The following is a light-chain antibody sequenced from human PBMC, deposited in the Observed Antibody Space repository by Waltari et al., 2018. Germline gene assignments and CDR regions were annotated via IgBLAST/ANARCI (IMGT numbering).Light chain of an antibody. CDR2: DAS. CDR1: QNIKIY. Sequence: EIVLTQSPATMSLSTGERATLSCRASQNIKIYLSWYQQRHGQAPRLLIYDASKRATGVPGRFSGSGFGTDFTLTISGLEPEDSAVYFYQQRWSGGTFGAGTKVEI. V-gene: IGKV3-11*01. J-gene: IGKJ4*01. CDR3: QQRWSGGT.